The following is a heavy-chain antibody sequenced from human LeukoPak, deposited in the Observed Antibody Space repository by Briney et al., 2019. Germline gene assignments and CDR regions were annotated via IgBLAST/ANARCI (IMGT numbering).Heavy chain of an antibody. CDR1: GGTFTSYA. V-gene: IGHV1-69*13. CDR2: IIPIFGTA. Sequence: GASVKVSCKASGGTFTSYAMSWVRQAPGQGLEWMGGIIPIFGTANYAQKFQGRVTITADESTSTAYMELSSLRSEDTAVYYCARASYYNFWSGPDYWGQGTLVTVSS. D-gene: IGHD3-3*01. CDR3: ARASYYNFWSGPDY. J-gene: IGHJ4*02.